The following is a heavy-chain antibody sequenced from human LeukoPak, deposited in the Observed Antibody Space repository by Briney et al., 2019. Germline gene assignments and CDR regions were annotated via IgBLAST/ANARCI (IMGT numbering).Heavy chain of an antibody. CDR2: IWYDGSDK. CDR3: ANNFDY. V-gene: IGHV3-33*06. Sequence: PGRSLRLSCVASGFTFSSYGMHWVRQAPGKGLEWVAVIWYDGSDKYYADSVKGRFIISRDNSKNTLYLQMNSLRAEDTAVYYCANNFDYWGQGTLVTVSS. J-gene: IGHJ4*02. CDR1: GFTFSSYG.